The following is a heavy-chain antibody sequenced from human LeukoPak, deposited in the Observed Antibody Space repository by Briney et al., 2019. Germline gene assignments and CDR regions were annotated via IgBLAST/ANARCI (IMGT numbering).Heavy chain of an antibody. CDR3: AKALAMIVVVITPFDY. D-gene: IGHD3-22*01. V-gene: IGHV3-30*18. J-gene: IGHJ4*02. CDR2: ISYDGSNK. CDR1: GFTFSSYG. Sequence: GRSLRLSCAASGFTFSSYGMHWVRQAPSKGLEWVAVISYDGSNKYYADSVKGRFTISRDNSKNTLYLQMNSLRAEDTAVYYCAKALAMIVVVITPFDYWGQGTLVTVSS.